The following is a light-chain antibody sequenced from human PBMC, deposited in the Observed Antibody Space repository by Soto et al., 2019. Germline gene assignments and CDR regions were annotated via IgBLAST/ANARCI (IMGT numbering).Light chain of an antibody. CDR1: NSNIGNKY. CDR3: GSWDSRLSVVV. Sequence: QSVLTQPPSLSAAPGQKVTISCSGSNSNIGNKYVSWYQLLPGAAPKLLIYDNYKRPSGIPDRFSGSQSGTSATLGITGLQTGDEADYYCGSWDSRLSVVVFGGGTKLSVL. CDR2: DNY. V-gene: IGLV1-51*01. J-gene: IGLJ3*02.